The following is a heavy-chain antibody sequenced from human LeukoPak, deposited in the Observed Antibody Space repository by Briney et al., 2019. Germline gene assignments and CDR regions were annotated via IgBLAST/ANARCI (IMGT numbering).Heavy chain of an antibody. CDR1: GSTFSSYG. CDR2: IRYDGSNK. J-gene: IGHJ4*02. D-gene: IGHD3-10*01. V-gene: IGHV3-30*02. CDR3: AKSSTEYWLLWFGESDY. Sequence: GGSLRLSCAASGSTFSSYGMHWVRQAPGKGLEGGAFIRYDGSNKYYADSVKGRFTISRDNSKNTLYLQMNSLRAEDTAVYYCAKSSTEYWLLWFGESDYWGQGTLVTVSS.